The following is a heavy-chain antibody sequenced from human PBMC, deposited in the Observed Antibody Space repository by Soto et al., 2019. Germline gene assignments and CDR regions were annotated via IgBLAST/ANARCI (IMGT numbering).Heavy chain of an antibody. Sequence: VQLVESGGGLVKPGGSLRLSCTASGFTFSHSWMSWVRQVPGKGLEWVARIKSETDGGTTDYASPVEGRFTISRDDSKNMLLLQINSLRTQDTAVEYCITYYYLWVIDRHRWHYWGLGPLITVS. D-gene: IGHD3-16*02. CDR3: ITYYYLWVIDRHRWHY. CDR1: GFTFSHSW. V-gene: IGHV3-15*01. J-gene: IGHJ4*02. CDR2: IKSETDGGTT.